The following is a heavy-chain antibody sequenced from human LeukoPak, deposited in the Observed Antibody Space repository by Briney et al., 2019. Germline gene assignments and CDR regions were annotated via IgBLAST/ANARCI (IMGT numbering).Heavy chain of an antibody. D-gene: IGHD4-23*01. Sequence: GGSLRLSCAASGFTFSSYSMNWVRQAPGKGLEWVSYITGSSSTIYYADSVKGRFTISRDNAKNSLYLQMNSLRAEDTAVYYCAKDIPFYGGNPEAFDIWGQGTMVTVSS. CDR3: AKDIPFYGGNPEAFDI. V-gene: IGHV3-48*01. J-gene: IGHJ3*02. CDR2: ITGSSSTI. CDR1: GFTFSSYS.